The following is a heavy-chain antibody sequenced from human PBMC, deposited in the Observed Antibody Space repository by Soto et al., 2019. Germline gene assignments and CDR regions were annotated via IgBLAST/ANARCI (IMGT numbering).Heavy chain of an antibody. CDR3: ATNLELPPAPSVNYYYYGMDV. D-gene: IGHD1-7*01. CDR1: GYTLTELS. Sequence: VKVSCKVSGYTLTELSMHWVRQAPGKGLEWMGGFDPEDGETIYAQKFQGRVTMTEDTSTDTAYMELSSLRSEDTAVYYCATNLELPPAPSVNYYYYGMDVWGQGTTVTVSS. V-gene: IGHV1-24*01. CDR2: FDPEDGET. J-gene: IGHJ6*02.